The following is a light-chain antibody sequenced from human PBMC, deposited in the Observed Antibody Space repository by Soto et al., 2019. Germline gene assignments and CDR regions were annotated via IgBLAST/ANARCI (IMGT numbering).Light chain of an antibody. Sequence: EIVWSQSLATLSSIHCVRVTLSRRASQYINTRLAWYQHRPGQAPRLLIYQTSIRAAGIPARFSASGTGTDFTLTISDVQPEDFAVYYCQQYTNWPPITVGQGTRLEI. CDR2: QTS. CDR3: QQYTNWPPIT. CDR1: QYINTR. V-gene: IGKV3-11*01. J-gene: IGKJ5*01.